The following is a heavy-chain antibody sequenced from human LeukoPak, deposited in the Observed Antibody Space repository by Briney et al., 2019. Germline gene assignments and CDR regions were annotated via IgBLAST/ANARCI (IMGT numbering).Heavy chain of an antibody. J-gene: IGHJ4*02. V-gene: IGHV3-21*01. CDR3: ARDQSGSSNDY. CDR2: ISSSSTYT. D-gene: IGHD6-13*01. CDR1: GFTFSSYS. Sequence: GGSLRLSCAASGFTFSSYSMNWVRQAPGKGLEWVSSISSSSTYTYYADSLKGRFTISRDNAKNSLYLQMNSLRAEDTAVYYCARDQSGSSNDYWGQGTLVTVSS.